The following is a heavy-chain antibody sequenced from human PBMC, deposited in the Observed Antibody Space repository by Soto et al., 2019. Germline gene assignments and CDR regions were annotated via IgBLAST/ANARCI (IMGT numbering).Heavy chain of an antibody. D-gene: IGHD6-6*01. CDR3: ARGRSIAAPFDP. V-gene: IGHV3-30-3*01. Sequence: PGGSLRLSCAASGFTFSSYAMHWVRQAPGKGLEWVAVISYDGSNKYYADSVKGRFTISRDNSKNKLYLQMNSLRAEDTAVYYCARGRSIAAPFDPWGEGTRVTVSS. CDR1: GFTFSSYA. CDR2: ISYDGSNK. J-gene: IGHJ5*02.